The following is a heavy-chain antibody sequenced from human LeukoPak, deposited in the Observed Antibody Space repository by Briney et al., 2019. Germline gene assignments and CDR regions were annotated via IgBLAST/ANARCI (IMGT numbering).Heavy chain of an antibody. D-gene: IGHD2-15*01. CDR1: GYSFTSYW. CDR2: IYPGDSDT. CDR3: ARHSGRRSGGSCYDY. Sequence: GESLKISCKGSGYSFTSYWIGWVHQMPGKGLEWMGIIYPGDSDTRYSPSFQGQVTISADKSISTAYLQWSSLKASDTAMYYCARHSGRRSGGSCYDYWGQGTLVTVSS. V-gene: IGHV5-51*07. J-gene: IGHJ4*02.